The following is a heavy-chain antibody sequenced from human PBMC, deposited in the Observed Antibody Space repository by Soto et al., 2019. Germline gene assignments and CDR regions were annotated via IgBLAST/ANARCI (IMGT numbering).Heavy chain of an antibody. J-gene: IGHJ4*02. CDR2: IISLFGTP. V-gene: IGHV1-69*12. CDR1: GDTFTNHV. CDR3: ARDLDSGYDRGDY. D-gene: IGHD5-12*01. Sequence: QVQLVQSGDEVKKPGSSVKVSCKASGDTFTNHVFNWVRQAPGQVLEWMGGIISLFGTPNYSRRFQGRVTITEDESTATSYMELSSLRSDDTAVYYCARDLDSGYDRGDYWGQGTLVTVSS.